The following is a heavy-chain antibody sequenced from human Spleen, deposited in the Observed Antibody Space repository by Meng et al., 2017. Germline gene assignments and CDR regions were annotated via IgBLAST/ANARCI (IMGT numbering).Heavy chain of an antibody. Sequence: QVQLQESGPGLVKPSQTLSLTCTVSGGSISSGDYYWSWIRQPPGKGLEWIGYIYYSGSTYYNPSLKSRVTISIDRSKNQFSLKLSSVTAADTAVYYCARDRKHYGERGWFDPWGQGTLVTVSS. V-gene: IGHV4-30-4*01. CDR1: GGSISSGDYY. CDR2: IYYSGST. J-gene: IGHJ5*02. D-gene: IGHD4-17*01. CDR3: ARDRKHYGERGWFDP.